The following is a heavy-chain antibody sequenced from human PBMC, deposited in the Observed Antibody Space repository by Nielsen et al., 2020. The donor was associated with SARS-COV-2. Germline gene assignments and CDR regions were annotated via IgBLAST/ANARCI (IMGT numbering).Heavy chain of an antibody. CDR1: GFTLSSHG. J-gene: IGHJ5*02. CDR3: ARDLTFGAYWFDP. D-gene: IGHD3/OR15-3a*01. CDR2: MWYHGGDE. Sequence: GGSLRLSCEASGFTLSSHGMHWIRQPPGKGLEWVAHMWYHGGDENYADSVRGRFTISRDLYKNTVYLQMSSLRVEDTPVYYCARDLTFGAYWFDPWSQGTLVTVSA. V-gene: IGHV3-33*01.